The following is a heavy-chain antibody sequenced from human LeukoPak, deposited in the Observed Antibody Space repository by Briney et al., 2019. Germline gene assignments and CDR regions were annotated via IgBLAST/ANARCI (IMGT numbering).Heavy chain of an antibody. D-gene: IGHD3-22*01. V-gene: IGHV1-8*01. CDR3: ARGGWGGSGYYYYYMDV. J-gene: IGHJ6*03. CDR1: GYTFTSYD. CDR2: MNPNSGNT. Sequence: VSVKVSCKASGYTFTSYDINWVRQATGQGLEWMGWMNPNSGNTGYAQKFQGRVTMTRNTSISTAYMELSSLRSEDTAVYYCARGGWGGSGYYYYYMDVWGKGTTVTVSS.